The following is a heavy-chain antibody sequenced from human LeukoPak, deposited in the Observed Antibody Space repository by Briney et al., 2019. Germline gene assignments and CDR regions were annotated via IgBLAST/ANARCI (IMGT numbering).Heavy chain of an antibody. D-gene: IGHD6-13*01. CDR2: INHSGST. CDR3: ATMKQQLAYRIFDY. CDR1: GGSFSGYY. V-gene: IGHV4-34*01. J-gene: IGHJ4*02. Sequence: SETLSLTCAVYGGSFSGYYWSWIRQPPGKGLEWIGEINHSGSTNYNPSLKSRVTISVDTSKNQFSLKLSSVTAADTAVYYRATMKQQLAYRIFDYWGQGTLVTVSS.